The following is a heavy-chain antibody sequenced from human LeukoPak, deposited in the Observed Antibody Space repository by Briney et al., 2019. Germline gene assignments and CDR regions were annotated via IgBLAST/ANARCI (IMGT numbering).Heavy chain of an antibody. CDR3: ARGGYSYGPDY. CDR1: GGSISSSSYY. D-gene: IGHD5-18*01. CDR2: INHSGST. Sequence: SETLSLTCTVSGGSISSSSYYWGWIRQPPGKGLEWIGEINHSGSTNYNPSLKSRVTISVDTSKNQFSLKLSSVTAADTAVYYCARGGYSYGPDYWGQGTLVTVSS. V-gene: IGHV4-39*07. J-gene: IGHJ4*02.